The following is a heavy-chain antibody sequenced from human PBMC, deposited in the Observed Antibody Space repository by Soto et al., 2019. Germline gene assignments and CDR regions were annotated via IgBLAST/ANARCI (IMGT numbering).Heavy chain of an antibody. V-gene: IGHV4-39*01. CDR2: IYYSGST. D-gene: IGHD2-21*02. CDR1: GASISSSSYY. Sequence: PSETLSLTCIVSGASISSSSYYWGWIRQPPGKGLEWIGSIYYSGSTYYNPSLKSRVTVSVDTSKNQFSLKLSSVTAADTAVYYCARHPSDFWFDPWGQGTLVTVSS. CDR3: ARHPSDFWFDP. J-gene: IGHJ5*02.